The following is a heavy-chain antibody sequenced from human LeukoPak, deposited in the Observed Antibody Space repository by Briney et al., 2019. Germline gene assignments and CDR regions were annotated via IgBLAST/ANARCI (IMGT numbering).Heavy chain of an antibody. J-gene: IGHJ4*02. Sequence: GGSLRLSCAASGFILSGSAVHWVRQASGKGLEWVGRIKSKANSHATAYAASVKGRFTIFRDDSKNTAYLQMNSLKIEDTAMYYCARRGDYSASGGYWGQGTLVTVSS. CDR2: IKSKANSHAT. CDR1: GFILSGSA. CDR3: ARRGDYSASGGY. V-gene: IGHV3-73*01. D-gene: IGHD3-10*01.